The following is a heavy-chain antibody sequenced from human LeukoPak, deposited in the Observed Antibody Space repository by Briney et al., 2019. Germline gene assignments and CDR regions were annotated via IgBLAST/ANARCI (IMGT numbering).Heavy chain of an antibody. CDR2: IGTAGDT. D-gene: IGHD2-2*01. J-gene: IGHJ6*02. CDR3: ARESQLDGDGLSYGMDV. Sequence: PGGSLRLSCAASGFTFSSYDMHWVRQATGKGLEWVSAIGTAGDTYYPGSVKGRFTISRENAKNSLYLQMNSLRAGDTAVYYCARESQLDGDGLSYGMDVWGQGTTVTVSS. V-gene: IGHV3-13*01. CDR1: GFTFSSYD.